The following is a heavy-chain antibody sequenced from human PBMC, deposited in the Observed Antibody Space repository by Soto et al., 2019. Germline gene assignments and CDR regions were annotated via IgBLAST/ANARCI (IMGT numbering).Heavy chain of an antibody. V-gene: IGHV4-59*08. D-gene: IGHD3-10*01. J-gene: IGHJ5*02. Sequence: SETLSLTCTVSGGSISSYYWSWIRQPPGKGLEWIGYIYYSGSTNYNPSLKSRVTISVDTSKNQFSLKLSSVTAADTAVYYCARRVTYYYGSGIWWFDPWGQGTLVTVSS. CDR3: ARRVTYYYGSGIWWFDP. CDR2: IYYSGST. CDR1: GGSISSYY.